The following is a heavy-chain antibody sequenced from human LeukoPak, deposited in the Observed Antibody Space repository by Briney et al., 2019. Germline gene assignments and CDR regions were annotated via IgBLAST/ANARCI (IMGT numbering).Heavy chain of an antibody. CDR1: GGSISSSSYY. D-gene: IGHD3-10*01. V-gene: IGHV4-39*01. CDR2: IYHSGSS. Sequence: SETLSLTCTVSGGSISSSSYYWGWIRQPPGKGLEWVGSIYHSGSSYYNPSLKSRVTISVDTSKNQFSLKLSSVTAADTAVYYCARHSSYYGNFDYWGQGTLVTVSS. CDR3: ARHSSYYGNFDY. J-gene: IGHJ4*02.